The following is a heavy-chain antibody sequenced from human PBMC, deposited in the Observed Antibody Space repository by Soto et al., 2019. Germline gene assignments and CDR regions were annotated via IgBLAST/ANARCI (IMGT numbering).Heavy chain of an antibody. D-gene: IGHD2-2*01. CDR1: GFTFRNCA. V-gene: IGHV3-23*01. CDR3: AKDREGYCSSTSCLYYFDS. CDR2: ISNSGST. Sequence: PGGSLRLSCAASGFTFRNCAMNWVRQAPGRGLEWVSTISNSGSTYYADAVKGRFTISRDISKNTLYLQMSSLRADDTALYYCAKDREGYCSSTSCLYYFDSWGQVNQVTVS. J-gene: IGHJ4*02.